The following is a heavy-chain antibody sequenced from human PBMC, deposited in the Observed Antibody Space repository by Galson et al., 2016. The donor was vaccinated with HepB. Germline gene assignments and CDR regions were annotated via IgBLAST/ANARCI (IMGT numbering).Heavy chain of an antibody. CDR2: IYSSGNT. CDR3: ARGVYTEAKEHLFDV. V-gene: IGHV4-31*03. CDR1: GGSMRRGEFY. J-gene: IGHJ3*01. Sequence: TLSLTCSVSGGSMRRGEFYWTWVRQHPGKGLEWIGYIYSSGNTHYNPSLVSRLSMSVDTSKKQFSLTLRSVTAADTAVYFCARGVYTEAKEHLFDVWGQGTVVTVSS. D-gene: IGHD1/OR15-1a*01.